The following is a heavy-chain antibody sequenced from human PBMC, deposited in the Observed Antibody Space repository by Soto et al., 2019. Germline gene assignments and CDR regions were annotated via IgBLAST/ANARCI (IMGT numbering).Heavy chain of an antibody. V-gene: IGHV4-38-2*02. D-gene: IGHD4-4*01. CDR2: IYHSGST. J-gene: IGHJ5*02. CDR3: ARDPTVTTNWFYP. Sequence: SETLSLTCAVSGYSISSGYYWGWIRQPPGKGLEWIGSIYHSGSTYYNPSLKSRVTISVDTSKNQFSLKLSSVTAADTAVYYGARDPTVTTNWFYPWGQ. CDR1: GYSISSGYY.